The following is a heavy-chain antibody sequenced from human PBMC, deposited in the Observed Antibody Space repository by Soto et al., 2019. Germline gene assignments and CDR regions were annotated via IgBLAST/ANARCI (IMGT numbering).Heavy chain of an antibody. J-gene: IGHJ6*02. CDR3: ARFDDIGGYSYGYDHGMDV. V-gene: IGHV3-21*01. CDR1: GFTFSSYS. D-gene: IGHD5-18*01. Sequence: EVQLVESGGGLVKPWGSLRLSCAASGFTFSSYSMNWVRQAPGKGLEWVSSISSSSSYIYYADSVKGRFTISRDNAKNSLYLQMNSLRAEDTAVYYCARFDDIGGYSYGYDHGMDVWGQGTTVTVSS. CDR2: ISSSSSYI.